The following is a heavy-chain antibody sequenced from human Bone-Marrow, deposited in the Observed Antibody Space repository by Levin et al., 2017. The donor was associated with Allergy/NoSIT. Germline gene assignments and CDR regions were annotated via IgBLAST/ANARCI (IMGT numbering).Heavy chain of an antibody. CDR2: IHYSGTT. V-gene: IGHV4-59*01. D-gene: IGHD6-19*01. CDR1: GDSISNSY. J-gene: IGHJ5*02. CDR3: ARDGSGWSGWFDP. Sequence: PSETLSLTCAVSGDSISNSYWSWIRQPPGKGMEWIGNIHYSGTTNYSPSLKSRVTISVDTSKNQFSLKLSSVTAADTAVYYCARDGSGWSGWFDPWGQGTLVTVSS.